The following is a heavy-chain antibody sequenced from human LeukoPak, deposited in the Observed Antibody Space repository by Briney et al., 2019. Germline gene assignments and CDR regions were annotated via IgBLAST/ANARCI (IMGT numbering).Heavy chain of an antibody. J-gene: IGHJ4*02. Sequence: GASVKVSCKASGYTFTSYGISWVRQAPGQGLEWMGWISAYNGNTNYAQKLQGRVTMTTDTSTSTAYMELRSLRSDDTAVYYCARLGTGDILTGYNSHNDYWGQGTLVTVSS. CDR1: GYTFTSYG. CDR3: ARLGTGDILTGYNSHNDY. CDR2: ISAYNGNT. V-gene: IGHV1-18*01. D-gene: IGHD3-9*01.